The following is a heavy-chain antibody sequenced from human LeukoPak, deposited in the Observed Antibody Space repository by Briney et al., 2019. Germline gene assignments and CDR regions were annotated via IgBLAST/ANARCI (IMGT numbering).Heavy chain of an antibody. CDR3: ARSGRITMVRGVPYGMDV. CDR2: INHSGST. J-gene: IGHJ6*02. D-gene: IGHD3-10*01. V-gene: IGHV4-34*01. CDR1: GGSISSGGYY. Sequence: SETLSLTCAVSGGSISSGGYYWSWIRQPPGKGLEWIGEINHSGSTNYNPSLKSRVTISVDTSKNQFSLKLSSVTAADTAVYYCARSGRITMVRGVPYGMDVWGQGTTVTVSS.